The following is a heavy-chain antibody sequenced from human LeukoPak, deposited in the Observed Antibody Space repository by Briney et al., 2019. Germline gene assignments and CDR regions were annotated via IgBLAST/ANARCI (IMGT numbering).Heavy chain of an antibody. CDR1: GGSISSYY. Sequence: SETLSLTCTVSGGSISSYYWSWIRQPPGKGLEWIGYIYYSGSTNYNPSLKSRVTISVDTSKNQFSLKLSSVTAADTAVCYCARHKSRDGYNGWFDPWGQGTLVTVSS. D-gene: IGHD5-24*01. V-gene: IGHV4-59*08. CDR3: ARHKSRDGYNGWFDP. J-gene: IGHJ5*02. CDR2: IYYSGST.